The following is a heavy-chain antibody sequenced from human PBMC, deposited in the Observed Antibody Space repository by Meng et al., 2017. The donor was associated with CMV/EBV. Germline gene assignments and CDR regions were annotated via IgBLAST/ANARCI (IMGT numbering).Heavy chain of an antibody. CDR1: GYTFTGYY. CDR2: INPNSGGT. CDR3: ARETPPYSSTWYGGSNWFDP. D-gene: IGHD6-13*01. J-gene: IGHJ5*02. V-gene: IGHV1-2*02. Sequence: ASVKVSCKASGYTFTGYYMHWVRQAPGQGLEWMGWINPNSGGTNYAQKFHGRVTMTRDTSISTAYMELSRLRSDDTAVYYCARETPPYSSTWYGGSNWFDPWGQGTLVTVSS.